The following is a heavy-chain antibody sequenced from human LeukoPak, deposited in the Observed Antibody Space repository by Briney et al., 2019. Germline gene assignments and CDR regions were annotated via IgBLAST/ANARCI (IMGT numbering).Heavy chain of an antibody. CDR2: IYYSGST. CDR3: ATWLGLGYFDY. D-gene: IGHD6-19*01. CDR1: GGSIGTYY. V-gene: IGHV4-59*03. Sequence: SETLSLTCSVSGGSIGTYYWSWIRQPPGKGLEWIGYIYYSGSTNYNPSLKSRVTMSIDTSQNQFSLKLSSVTAADTAVYYCATWLGLGYFDYWGQGTLVTVSS. J-gene: IGHJ4*02.